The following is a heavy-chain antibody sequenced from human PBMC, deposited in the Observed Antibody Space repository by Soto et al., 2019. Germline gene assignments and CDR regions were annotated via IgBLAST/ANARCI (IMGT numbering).Heavy chain of an antibody. D-gene: IGHD6-13*01. CDR1: GYTFTSYG. CDR3: AREGLRYSSNHYYYYMDV. J-gene: IGHJ6*03. V-gene: IGHV1-18*01. Sequence: ASVKVSCKASGYTFTSYGISWVRQAPGQGLEWMGWISAYNGNTNYAQKLQGRVTMTTDKSTSKAYMELRSLRSDDTAVYYCAREGLRYSSNHYYYYMDVWGKGTTVTVSS. CDR2: ISAYNGNT.